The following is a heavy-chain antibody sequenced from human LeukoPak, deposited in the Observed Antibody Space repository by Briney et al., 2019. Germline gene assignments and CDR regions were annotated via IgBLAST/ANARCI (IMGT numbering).Heavy chain of an antibody. V-gene: IGHV3-53*01. D-gene: IGHD6-19*01. CDR2: IYSGGGT. Sequence: PGGSLRLSCAGSGFTFSNYWMHWVRQAPGKGLEWVSVIYSGGGTFYADSVKGRFTISRDNSKNTLYLQMNSLRAEDTAVYYCARDSSGPGYWGQGTLVTVSS. CDR3: ARDSSGPGY. J-gene: IGHJ4*02. CDR1: GFTFSNYW.